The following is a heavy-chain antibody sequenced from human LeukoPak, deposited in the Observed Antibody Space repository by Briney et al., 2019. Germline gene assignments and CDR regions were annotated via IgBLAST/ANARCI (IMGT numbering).Heavy chain of an antibody. Sequence: GGSLRLSCAASGFTFSSYAMSWVRQAPGKGLEWVANIKPDGTKTNYVDSVKGRFTISRDNAKSSLYLQMNSLRAEDTAVYYCAAPLDYFDSSGYHQGGDWGQGTLVTVSS. CDR1: GFTFSSYA. V-gene: IGHV3-7*03. CDR2: IKPDGTKT. J-gene: IGHJ4*02. CDR3: AAPLDYFDSSGYHQGGD. D-gene: IGHD3-22*01.